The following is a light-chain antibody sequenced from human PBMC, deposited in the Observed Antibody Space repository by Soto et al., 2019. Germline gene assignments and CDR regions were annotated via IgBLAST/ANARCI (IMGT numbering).Light chain of an antibody. V-gene: IGLV1-40*01. Sequence: QSVLTQPPSVSGAPGQRVTISCTGSSSNIGAGYDVHWYQQLPGTAPKLLIYGNSNRTSGVPDRFSGSKSGTSASLAITGLQAEDAADYYCQSYESSLGVPGVFGNGTKVTVL. CDR1: SSNIGAGYD. CDR3: QSYESSLGVPGV. J-gene: IGLJ1*01. CDR2: GNS.